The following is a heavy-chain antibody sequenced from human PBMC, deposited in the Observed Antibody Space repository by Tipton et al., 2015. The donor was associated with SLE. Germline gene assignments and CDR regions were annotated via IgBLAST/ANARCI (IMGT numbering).Heavy chain of an antibody. CDR1: GFTFNIHG. J-gene: IGHJ4*02. D-gene: IGHD3-22*01. CDR2: ISSGGSST. V-gene: IGHV3-23*01. Sequence: SLRLSCAASGFTFNIHGMTWVRHAPGKGLGWLSSISSGGSSTYYADSVKGRFTISRDNSKNTLYLQTNSLRAEDTAVYYCAKDRTQSYYDRNGHFDYLGQGTLVTVSP. CDR3: AKDRTQSYYDRNGHFDY.